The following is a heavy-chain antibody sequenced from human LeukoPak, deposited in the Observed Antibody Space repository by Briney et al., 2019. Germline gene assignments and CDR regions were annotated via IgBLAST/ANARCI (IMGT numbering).Heavy chain of an antibody. V-gene: IGHV3-7*01. D-gene: IGHD7-27*01. CDR1: GFTFSSYW. Sequence: PGGSLRLSCAASGFTFSSYWMSWVRQAPGKGLGWVANIKQDGSEKYYVDSVKGRFTISRDNSKNTLYLQMNSLRAEDTAVYYCATGVYYGMDVWGQGTTVTVSS. CDR3: ATGVYYGMDV. J-gene: IGHJ6*02. CDR2: IKQDGSEK.